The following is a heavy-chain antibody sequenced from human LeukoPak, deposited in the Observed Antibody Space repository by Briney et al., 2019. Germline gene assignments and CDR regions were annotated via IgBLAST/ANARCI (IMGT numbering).Heavy chain of an antibody. V-gene: IGHV2-70*04. J-gene: IGHJ4*02. CDR2: IDCDDDK. D-gene: IGHD6-19*01. CDR3: ARIGDSSGWYFDY. CDR1: QFSLSTSDMR. Sequence: SGPTLVNPTQTLTLTCTFSQFSLSTSDMRMSWIRQPPGKALEWLARIDCDDDKFYSTSLKTRLTISKDTSKIQLVLTMTNMDPLDTATYYCARIGDSSGWYFDYWGQGTLVTVSS.